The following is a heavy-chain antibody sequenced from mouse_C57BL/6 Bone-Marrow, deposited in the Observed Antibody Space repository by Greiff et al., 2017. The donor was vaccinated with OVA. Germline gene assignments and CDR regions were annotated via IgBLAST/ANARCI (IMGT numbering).Heavy chain of an antibody. CDR3: ARQVITTVVATSYYAMDY. CDR2: ISNGGGST. D-gene: IGHD1-1*01. Sequence: EVKLMESGGGLVQPGGSLKLSCAASGFTFSDYYMYWVRQTPEKRLEWVAYISNGGGSTYYPDTVKGRFTISRDNAKNTLYLQMSRLKSEDTAMYYCARQVITTVVATSYYAMDYWGQGTSVTVSS. V-gene: IGHV5-12*01. J-gene: IGHJ4*01. CDR1: GFTFSDYY.